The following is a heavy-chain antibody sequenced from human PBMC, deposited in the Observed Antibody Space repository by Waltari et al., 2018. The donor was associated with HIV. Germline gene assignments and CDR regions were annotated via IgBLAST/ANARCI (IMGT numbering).Heavy chain of an antibody. CDR1: GGSISSGGYS. CDR3: ARGPKLPLRYYYYGMDV. D-gene: IGHD3-10*01. Sequence: QLQLQESGSGLVKPSQTLSLTCAVSGGSISSGGYSWSWIRQPPGKGLEWIGYIYHSGSTYYNPSLKSRVTISVDRSKNQFSLKLSSVTAADTAVYYCARGPKLPLRYYYYGMDVWGQGTTVTVSS. J-gene: IGHJ6*02. V-gene: IGHV4-30-2*01. CDR2: IYHSGST.